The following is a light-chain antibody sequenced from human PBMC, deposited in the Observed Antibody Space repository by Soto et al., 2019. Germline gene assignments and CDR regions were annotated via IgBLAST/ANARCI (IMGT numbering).Light chain of an antibody. V-gene: IGKV3-15*01. CDR2: EAS. CDR3: QQYNSWPWT. J-gene: IGKJ1*01. Sequence: ETVMTQSPGTLSVSPGETATVSCTASQSVSRDLAWYQQKRGQAPRLLIYEASTRATGLPARFSGSGSGTEFTLTISSLQSEDFAFYYCQQYNSWPWTFGLATTVEI. CDR1: QSVSRD.